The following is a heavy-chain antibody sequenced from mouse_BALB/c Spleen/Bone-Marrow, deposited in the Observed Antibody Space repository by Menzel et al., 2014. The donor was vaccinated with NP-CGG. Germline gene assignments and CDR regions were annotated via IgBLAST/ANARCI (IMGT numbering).Heavy chain of an antibody. CDR1: GFTFSDYY. CDR2: ISNGGGST. CDR3: ARHRYFDY. V-gene: IGHV5-12*02. Sequence: EVKVEESGGGLVQPGGSLKLSCATSGFTFSDYYMYWVRPTPEKRLEWVAYISNGGGSTYYLDTVKGRFTISRDNAKNTLYLQMSRLKSEDTAMYYCARHRYFDYWGQGTTLTVSS. J-gene: IGHJ2*01.